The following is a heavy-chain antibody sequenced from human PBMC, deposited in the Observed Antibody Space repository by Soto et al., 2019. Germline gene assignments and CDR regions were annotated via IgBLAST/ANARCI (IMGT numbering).Heavy chain of an antibody. J-gene: IGHJ6*03. CDR2: SSSDGSSR. V-gene: IGHV3-48*03. D-gene: IGHD3-3*01. CDR1: GFTLSNYD. CDR3: AREVEFWGGWKNGMDV. Sequence: EVQLVESGGGLVQPGGSLRLSCAASGFTLSNYDMNWVRQAPGTGLEWVSRSSSDGSSRYYAASVKGRFTISRDNARNSRSLQMCSLRVGDTAVYYCAREVEFWGGWKNGMDVWGKGTAVTVS.